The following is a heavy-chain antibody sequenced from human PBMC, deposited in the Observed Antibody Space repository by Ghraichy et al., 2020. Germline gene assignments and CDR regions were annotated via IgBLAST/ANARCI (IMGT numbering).Heavy chain of an antibody. V-gene: IGHV4-59*01. J-gene: IGHJ6*02. Sequence: SETLSLTCTVSGGSISSYYWSWIRQPPGKGLEWIGYIYYSGSTNYNPSLKSRVTISVDTSKNQFSLKLSSVTAADTAVYYCARRASGYDSSGYYYGGYYGMDVWGQGTTVTVSS. CDR3: ARRASGYDSSGYYYGGYYGMDV. CDR2: IYYSGST. D-gene: IGHD3-22*01. CDR1: GGSISSYY.